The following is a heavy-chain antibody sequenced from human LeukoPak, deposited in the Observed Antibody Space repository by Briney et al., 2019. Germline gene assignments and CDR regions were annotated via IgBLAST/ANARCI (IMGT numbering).Heavy chain of an antibody. V-gene: IGHV3-66*02. CDR3: AKDLTGTTGGDD. D-gene: IGHD1-14*01. J-gene: IGHJ4*02. CDR2: IYSGGST. CDR1: GFTFSSYE. Sequence: GGSLRLSCAASGFTFSSYEMNWVRQAPGKGLEWVSVIYSGGSTYYADSVKGRFAISRDNSKNTLYLQMNSLRAEDTAVYYCAKDLTGTTGGDDWGQGTLVTVSS.